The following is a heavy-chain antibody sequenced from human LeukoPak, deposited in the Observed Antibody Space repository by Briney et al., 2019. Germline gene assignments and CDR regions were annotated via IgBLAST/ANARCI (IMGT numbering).Heavy chain of an antibody. CDR2: IWYDGSNK. D-gene: IGHD3-10*01. CDR1: GFTFSSNG. V-gene: IGHV3-33*01. CDR3: ASATYYYGSGSYSLGY. J-gene: IGHJ4*02. Sequence: PGGSLRLSCAASGFTFSSNGMHWVRQAPGKGLEWVAVIWYDGSNKYYADSVKGRFTISRDNSKNTLYLQMNSLRAEDTAVYYCASATYYYGSGSYSLGYWGQGTLVTVSS.